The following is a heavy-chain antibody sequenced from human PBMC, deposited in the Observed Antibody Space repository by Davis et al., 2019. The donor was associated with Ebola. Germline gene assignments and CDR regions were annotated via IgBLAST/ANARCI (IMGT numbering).Heavy chain of an antibody. CDR1: GGSVSSGRYY. Sequence: SETLSLTCTVSGGSVSSGRYYWSWIRQPPGKGLEWIGYIYYSGSTNYNPSLKSRVTISVDTSKNQFSLKLSSVTAADTAVYYCARHVTTVTYNWFDPWGQGTLVTVSS. CDR2: IYYSGST. J-gene: IGHJ5*02. V-gene: IGHV4-61*01. CDR3: ARHVTTVTYNWFDP. D-gene: IGHD4-17*01.